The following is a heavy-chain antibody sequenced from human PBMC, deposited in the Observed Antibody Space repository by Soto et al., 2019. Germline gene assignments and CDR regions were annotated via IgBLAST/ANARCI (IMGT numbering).Heavy chain of an antibody. CDR3: ARGRKGFSSSCYVD. CDR2: INDSGGT. V-gene: IGHV4-34*01. CDR1: GGSFSGYY. D-gene: IGHD6-13*01. Sequence: QVQLQQWGAGLLKPSETLSLTCAVYGGSFSGYYWTWIRQPPGKGLEWIGEINDSGGTDYNPSLKSRVTISLDTSKNQLSLKRSSVTAADTAVYYCARGRKGFSSSCYVDWGQGTLVTVSS. J-gene: IGHJ4*02.